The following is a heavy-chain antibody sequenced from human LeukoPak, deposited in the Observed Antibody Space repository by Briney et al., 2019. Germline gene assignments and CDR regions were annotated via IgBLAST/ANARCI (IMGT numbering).Heavy chain of an antibody. J-gene: IGHJ4*02. V-gene: IGHV3-48*04. Sequence: PGGSLRLSCAASGFTFSSYAMSWVRQAPGKGLEWVSYISSGGSTISYADSVKGRFTISRDNAKNSLYLQMNSVRAEDTAVYYCARAYDYGDYWGQGTLVTVSS. CDR3: ARAYDYGDY. D-gene: IGHD2-2*01. CDR1: GFTFSSYA. CDR2: ISSGGSTI.